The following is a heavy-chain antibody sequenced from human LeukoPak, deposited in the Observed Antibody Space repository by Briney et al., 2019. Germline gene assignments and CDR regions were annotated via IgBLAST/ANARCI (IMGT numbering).Heavy chain of an antibody. J-gene: IGHJ4*02. Sequence: GGSLRLSCAASGFTFSNSAMSWVRQAPGKGLEWVSTLSGSGITTYYADSVKGRFTISRDNSKNTLYLQMNSLKAEDAAVYYCVRNYVNADMVFHNWGQGTQVTVSS. V-gene: IGHV3-23*01. CDR1: GFTFSNSA. CDR3: VRNYVNADMVFHN. CDR2: LSGSGITT. D-gene: IGHD5-18*01.